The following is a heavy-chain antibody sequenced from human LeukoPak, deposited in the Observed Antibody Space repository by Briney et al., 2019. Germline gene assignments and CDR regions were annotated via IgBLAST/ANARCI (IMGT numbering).Heavy chain of an antibody. Sequence: GGSLRLSCAASGFTFSSYWMSWVRQAPGKGLEWVANIKQDGSEKYYVDSVKGRFTISRDNAKNSLYLQMNSLRAEDTAVYYCARRGTTVTTWGNYFDYWGQGTLVTGSS. D-gene: IGHD4-17*01. CDR2: IKQDGSEK. CDR1: GFTFSSYW. CDR3: ARRGTTVTTWGNYFDY. J-gene: IGHJ4*02. V-gene: IGHV3-7*01.